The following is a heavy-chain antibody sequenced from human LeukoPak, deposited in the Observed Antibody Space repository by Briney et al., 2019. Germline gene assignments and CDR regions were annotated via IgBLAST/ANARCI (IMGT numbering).Heavy chain of an antibody. Sequence: GESLKISCKGSGYSFTSYWIGWVRQMPGKGLEWMGIIYPGDSDTRYSPSFQGQVTISADKSISTAYLQWSSPKASDTAMYYCARRYCSSTSCYNFDYWGQGTLVTVSS. CDR2: IYPGDSDT. D-gene: IGHD2-2*02. CDR1: GYSFTSYW. CDR3: ARRYCSSTSCYNFDY. V-gene: IGHV5-51*01. J-gene: IGHJ4*02.